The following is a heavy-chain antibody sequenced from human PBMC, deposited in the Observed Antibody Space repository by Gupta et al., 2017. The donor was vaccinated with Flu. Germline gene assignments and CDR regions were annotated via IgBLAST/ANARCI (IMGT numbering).Heavy chain of an antibody. J-gene: IGHJ3*02. D-gene: IGHD1-1*01. CDR2: ISNTGFT. V-gene: IGHV4-59*12. CDR3: ARCSLDKFAFDI. Sequence: SWIRQPPGKGLEWIGYISNTGFTKYNPSLKNRVSISVDTSKNQFSLRLTSVTAADTAVYYCARCSLDKFAFDIWGQGTVVAVSS.